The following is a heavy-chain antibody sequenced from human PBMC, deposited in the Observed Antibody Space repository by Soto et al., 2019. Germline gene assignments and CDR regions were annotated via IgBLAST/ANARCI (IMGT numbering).Heavy chain of an antibody. J-gene: IGHJ4*02. D-gene: IGHD6-19*01. CDR3: ARADPAVAVAGNY. Sequence: GGSLRLSCAASGFTVSSNNMSWVRQAPGKGLEWVSVIYSGGSTYYADSVKGRFTISRDNSKNTLYLQMNSLRAEDTAVYYCARADPAVAVAGNYWGQGTLVTVSS. CDR1: GFTVSSNN. V-gene: IGHV3-66*01. CDR2: IYSGGST.